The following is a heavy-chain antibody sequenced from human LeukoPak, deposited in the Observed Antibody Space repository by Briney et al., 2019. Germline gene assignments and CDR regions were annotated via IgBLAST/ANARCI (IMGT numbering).Heavy chain of an antibody. D-gene: IGHD5-12*01. J-gene: IGHJ4*02. CDR3: ARKVATILGVNYFDY. V-gene: IGHV4-59*01. CDR1: GGSISSYY. CDR2: IYYSGST. Sequence: SETLSLTCTVSGGSISSYYWSWIRQPPGKGLEWIGYIYYSGSTNYNPSLESRVTISVDTSKKQFSLKLRSVTAADTAVYYCARKVATILGVNYFDYWGQGTLVTVSS.